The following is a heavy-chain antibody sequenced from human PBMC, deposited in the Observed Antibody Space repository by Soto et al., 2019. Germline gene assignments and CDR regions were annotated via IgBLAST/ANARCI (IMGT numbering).Heavy chain of an antibody. CDR3: ARDLSGVQLWLHEFDY. D-gene: IGHD5-18*01. Sequence: GGSLRLSCAASVFTFSSYAMHWVRQAPGKGLEWVAVISYDGSNKYYADSVKGRFTISRDNSKNTLYLQMNSLRAEDTAVYYCARDLSGVQLWLHEFDYWGQGTLVTVSS. CDR2: ISYDGSNK. CDR1: VFTFSSYA. V-gene: IGHV3-30-3*01. J-gene: IGHJ4*02.